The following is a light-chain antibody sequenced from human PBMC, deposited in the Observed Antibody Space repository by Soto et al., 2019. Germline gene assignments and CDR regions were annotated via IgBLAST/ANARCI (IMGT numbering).Light chain of an antibody. J-gene: IGKJ4*01. V-gene: IGKV1-39*01. CDR2: TAS. Sequence: DIQMTQSPSSLSASIGDRVTITCRASQAIGSSFNWYQQRPGKAPQLLIYTASNLRIAVPSRFSGSGSGTDFTLTISGLEPEDFAVYYCQQYGSAPLTFGGGTKVDIK. CDR3: QQYGSAPLT. CDR1: QAIGSS.